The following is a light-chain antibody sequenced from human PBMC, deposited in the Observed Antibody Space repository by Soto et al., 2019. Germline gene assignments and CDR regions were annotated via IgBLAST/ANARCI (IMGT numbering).Light chain of an antibody. CDR3: SSYSATNTLV. Sequence: QSVLTQPASVSGSPGQSITISCTGTSSDIGDYPYVSWYQQHPAKVPKLIIYEVTNRPSGVTGRFSGSKSQSSASLTISGLQADDEADYYCSSYSATNTLVFGSGTK. CDR1: SSDIGDYPY. J-gene: IGLJ1*01. V-gene: IGLV2-14*01. CDR2: EVT.